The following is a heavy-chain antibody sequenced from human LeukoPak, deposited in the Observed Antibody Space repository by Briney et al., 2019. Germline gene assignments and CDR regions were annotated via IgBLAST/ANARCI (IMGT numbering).Heavy chain of an antibody. CDR1: GVSISSSYSY. CDR2: IYYTGNT. CDR3: ARRSGWYRYFDL. J-gene: IGHJ2*01. D-gene: IGHD6-19*01. V-gene: IGHV4-39*01. Sequence: SETLSLTCTVSGVSISSSYSYWGWIRQPPGMGLEWIGSIYYTGNTYYNASLKSQVSISIDTSKNQFSLKLTSVTAADTAVYYCARRSGWYRYFDLWGRGTLVTVSS.